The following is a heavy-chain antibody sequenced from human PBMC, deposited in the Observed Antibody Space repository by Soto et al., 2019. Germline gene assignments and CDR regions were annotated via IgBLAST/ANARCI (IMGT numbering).Heavy chain of an antibody. CDR2: IKTDGSFS. CDR3: ARGYYGDPPALDY. J-gene: IGHJ4*02. Sequence: EVQLVESGGGLVQPGGSPRLSCAASGFTFSSYYMHWVRQAPGKGLVWISRIKTDGSFSSYADSVKGRFTISRDNAKNTLFLQMNSLRDDDTAVYYCARGYYGDPPALDYWGQGTLVSVSS. V-gene: IGHV3-74*01. CDR1: GFTFSSYY. D-gene: IGHD4-17*01.